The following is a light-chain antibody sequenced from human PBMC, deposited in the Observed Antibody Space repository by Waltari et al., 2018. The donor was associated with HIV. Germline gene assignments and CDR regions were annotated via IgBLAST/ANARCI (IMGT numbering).Light chain of an antibody. Sequence: QSALTQPPSVSGSPGQSVTISCAGTNSDIGGYDRVSWYQQPPGTAPTLLIYEVTTRPSGVPGRFSTSKSGTTAALTISGLHAGDEGDYYCSSYRATNTVVFGGGTKLTVL. V-gene: IGLV2-18*02. J-gene: IGLJ2*01. CDR2: EVT. CDR3: SSYRATNTVV. CDR1: NSDIGGYDR.